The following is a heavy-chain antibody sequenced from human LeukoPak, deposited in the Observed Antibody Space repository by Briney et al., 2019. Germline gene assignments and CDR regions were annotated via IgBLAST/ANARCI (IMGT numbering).Heavy chain of an antibody. CDR3: ARDVHGDYGSGWFDP. Sequence: SVKVPCKTSGGTFNNSAISWVRQAPGQGLEWLGGIMPLFGTAGYAQKFQGRVTITKDESTRTVYSELTSLTSDDTAVYYCARDVHGDYGSGWFDPWGQGTLVSVSS. CDR2: IMPLFGTA. CDR1: GGTFNNSA. V-gene: IGHV1-69*05. J-gene: IGHJ5*02. D-gene: IGHD4-17*01.